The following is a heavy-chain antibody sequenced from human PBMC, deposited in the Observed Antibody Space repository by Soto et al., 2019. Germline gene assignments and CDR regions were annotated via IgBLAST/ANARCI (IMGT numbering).Heavy chain of an antibody. D-gene: IGHD5-18*01. CDR2: IYYSGST. CDR1: GGSISSGGYY. Sequence: TLSLTFTVSGGSISSGGYYWSWIRQHPGKGLEWIGYIYYSGSTYYNPSPKSRVTISVDTSKNQFSLKLSSVTAADTAVYYCASLQLWQNYYYYYGMDVWGQGTTVTVYS. CDR3: ASLQLWQNYYYYYGMDV. J-gene: IGHJ6*01. V-gene: IGHV4-31*03.